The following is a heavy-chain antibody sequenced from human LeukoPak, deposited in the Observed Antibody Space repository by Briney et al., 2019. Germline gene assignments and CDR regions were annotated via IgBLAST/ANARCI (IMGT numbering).Heavy chain of an antibody. V-gene: IGHV3-23*01. CDR2: ISGSGGST. D-gene: IGHD6-19*01. J-gene: IGHJ4*02. CDR3: ATSSPEAVTYFDY. CDR1: GFTFSSYA. Sequence: PGGSLRLSCAASGFTFSSYAMSRVRQAPGKGLEWVSAISGSGGSTYYADSVKGRFTISRDNSKNTLYLQMNSLRAEDTAVYYCATSSPEAVTYFDYWGQGTLVTVSS.